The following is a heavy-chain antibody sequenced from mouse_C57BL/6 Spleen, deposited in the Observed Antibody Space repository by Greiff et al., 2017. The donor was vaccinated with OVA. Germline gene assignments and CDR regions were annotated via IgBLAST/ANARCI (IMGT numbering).Heavy chain of an antibody. CDR2: IHPSDSDT. V-gene: IGHV1-74*01. D-gene: IGHD2-4*01. CDR3: AIGGDYDGAMDY. CDR1: GYTFTSYW. J-gene: IGHJ4*01. Sequence: QVQLQQPGAELVKPGASVKVSCKASGYTFTSYWMHWVKQRPGQGLEWIGRIHPSDSDTNYNQKFKGKATLTVDKSSSTAYMQLSSLTDEDAAVYYCAIGGDYDGAMDYWGQGTSVTVSS.